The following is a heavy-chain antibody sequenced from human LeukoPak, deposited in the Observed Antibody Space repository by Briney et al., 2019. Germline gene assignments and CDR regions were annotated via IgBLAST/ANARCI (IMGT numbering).Heavy chain of an antibody. V-gene: IGHV4-38-2*02. Sequence: SETLSLTCTVSGYFISSGYYWGWIRQPPGKGLEWIGTIYYSGSTYYNPSLRGRVTISVDTSKSQFSLKLSSVTAADTAVYYCARPRCDSTSCYTSLFDYWGQGTLVTVSS. J-gene: IGHJ4*02. CDR2: IYYSGST. CDR1: GYFISSGYY. CDR3: ARPRCDSTSCYTSLFDY. D-gene: IGHD2-2*01.